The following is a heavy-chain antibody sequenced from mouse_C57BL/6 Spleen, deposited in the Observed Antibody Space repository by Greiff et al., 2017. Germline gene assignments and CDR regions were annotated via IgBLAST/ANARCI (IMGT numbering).Heavy chain of an antibody. J-gene: IGHJ3*01. CDR2: IDPETGGT. V-gene: IGHV1-15*01. D-gene: IGHD3-3*01. CDR3: TQGFAWFAY. Sequence: VKLVESGAELVRPGASVTLSCKASGYTFTDYEMHWVKQTPVHGLEWIGAIDPETGGTAYNQKFKGKAILTADKSSSTAYMELRSLTSEDSAVYYCTQGFAWFAYWGQGTLVTVSA. CDR1: GYTFTDYE.